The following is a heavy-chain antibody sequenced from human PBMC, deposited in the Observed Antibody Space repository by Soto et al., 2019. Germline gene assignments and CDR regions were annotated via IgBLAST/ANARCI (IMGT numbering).Heavy chain of an antibody. CDR3: ARERATLVRGVMSNYFDS. CDR2: IYYSEST. Sequence: PSETLSLTCTVSGGSISSGGYYWTWIRQHPGKGLEWIGYIYYSESTYYNPSLKSRVTISVDTSKNQFSLKLNSVTVADTAVYYCARERATLVRGVMSNYFDSWGQGTLVTVSS. CDR1: GGSISSGGYY. J-gene: IGHJ4*02. V-gene: IGHV4-31*03. D-gene: IGHD3-10*01.